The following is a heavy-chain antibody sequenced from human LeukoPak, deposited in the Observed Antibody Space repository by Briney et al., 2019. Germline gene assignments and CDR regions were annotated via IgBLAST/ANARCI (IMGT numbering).Heavy chain of an antibody. CDR3: ARGVRYCSSISCYTTFDAFDL. V-gene: IGHV1-8*01. J-gene: IGHJ3*01. D-gene: IGHD2-2*02. Sequence: ASVKVSCKTSGYTFTTSDINWVRQATGQGLEWMGWMSPNSGNTGYAQKFQGRVTMTRNTSISTAYMELSSLRSDDTAVYYCARGVRYCSSISCYTTFDAFDLWGQGTKVTVSS. CDR2: MSPNSGNT. CDR1: GYTFTTSD.